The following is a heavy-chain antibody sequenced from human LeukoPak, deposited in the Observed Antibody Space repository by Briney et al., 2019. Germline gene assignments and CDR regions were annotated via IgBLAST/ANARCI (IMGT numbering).Heavy chain of an antibody. D-gene: IGHD4-17*01. CDR2: ISYDGSNK. V-gene: IGHV3-30*18. CDR1: GFTFSSYG. Sequence: GGSLRLSCAASGFTFSSYGMHWVRQAPGKGLEWVAVISYDGSNKYYADSVKGRFTISRDNSKNTLYLQMNSLRAEDTAVYYCAKAGGDYGYYFDYWGQGTLVTVSS. CDR3: AKAGGDYGYYFDY. J-gene: IGHJ4*02.